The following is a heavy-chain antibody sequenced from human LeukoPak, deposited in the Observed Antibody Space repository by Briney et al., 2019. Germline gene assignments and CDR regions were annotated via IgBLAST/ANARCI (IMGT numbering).Heavy chain of an antibody. CDR3: ARGRGGATGPMVRGVSAHQNWFDP. V-gene: IGHV4-34*01. D-gene: IGHD3-10*01. Sequence: SETLPLTCAVYGGSFSGYYWSWIRQPPGKGLEWIGEINHSGSTNYNPSLKSRVTISVDTSKNQFSLKLSSVTAADTAVYYCARGRGGATGPMVRGVSAHQNWFDPWGQGTLVTVSS. CDR1: GGSFSGYY. CDR2: INHSGST. J-gene: IGHJ5*02.